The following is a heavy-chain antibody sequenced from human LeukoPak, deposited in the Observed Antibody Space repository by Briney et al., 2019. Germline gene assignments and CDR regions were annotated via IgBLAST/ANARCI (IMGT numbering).Heavy chain of an antibody. V-gene: IGHV3-21*01. CDR2: ISSSSSYI. D-gene: IGHD2-2*01. CDR3: ARGEYHLPFDI. Sequence: SGGSLRLSCAASGFTFSSYSMNWVRQAPGKGLEWVSSISSSSSYIYYADSVKGRFTISRDNAKNSLYLQMNSLRADDTAVYYCARGEYHLPFDIWGQGTMVTVSS. J-gene: IGHJ3*02. CDR1: GFTFSSYS.